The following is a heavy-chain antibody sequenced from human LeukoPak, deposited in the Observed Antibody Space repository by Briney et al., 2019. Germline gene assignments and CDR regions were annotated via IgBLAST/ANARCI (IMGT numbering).Heavy chain of an antibody. V-gene: IGHV3-20*04. D-gene: IGHD3-22*01. CDR3: ARGRITMIVVDAFDI. CDR1: GFTFDDYG. Sequence: GGSLRLSCAASGFTFDDYGMSWVRQAPGEGLEWVSGINWNGGSTGYADSVKGRFTISRDNAKNSLYLQMNSLRAEDTALYYCARGRITMIVVDAFDIWGQGTMVTVSS. CDR2: INWNGGST. J-gene: IGHJ3*02.